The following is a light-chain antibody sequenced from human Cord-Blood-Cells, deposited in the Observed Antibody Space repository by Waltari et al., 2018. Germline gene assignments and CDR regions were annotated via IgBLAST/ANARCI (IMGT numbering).Light chain of an antibody. Sequence: DIQMTQSPSSLSASVGDRVTITCRASQSISSYLNWYQQKPGKAPKLLIYAASSLQSGVPSRFSGSGSGTDFTLTISSLQPEDFATYYCQQSYSTPYTFDQGTKREIK. CDR1: QSISSY. V-gene: IGKV1-39*01. CDR2: AAS. J-gene: IGKJ2*01. CDR3: QQSYSTPYT.